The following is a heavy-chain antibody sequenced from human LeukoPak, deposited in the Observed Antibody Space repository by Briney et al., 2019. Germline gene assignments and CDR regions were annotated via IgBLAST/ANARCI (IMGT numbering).Heavy chain of an antibody. CDR3: ARPLMGGGNSPFDS. CDR2: IRRDGSQK. CDR1: GLSFSSDW. Sequence: PGGSLRLSCAASGLSFSSDWMSWVRQAPGKGLEWVANIRRDGSQKYYVDSVKGRFTISRDNADNSLYLHMNSLRAENTAVYYCARPLMGGGNSPFDSWGQGTLVTVSS. D-gene: IGHD4-23*01. V-gene: IGHV3-7*05. J-gene: IGHJ4*02.